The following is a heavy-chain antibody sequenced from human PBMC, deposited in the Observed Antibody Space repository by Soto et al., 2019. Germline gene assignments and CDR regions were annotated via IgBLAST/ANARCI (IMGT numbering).Heavy chain of an antibody. CDR3: ARLSSSGWPIDS. CDR1: GGSISSGGYY. J-gene: IGHJ4*02. D-gene: IGHD6-19*01. V-gene: IGHV4-31*03. CDR2: TYYSENT. Sequence: KTSETLSLTCTVPGGSISSGGYYWNWIRQHPGKGLEWIGYTYYSENTYYNPSLNSRITISADTSKNQFSLKLSSVTAADTAVYYCARLSSSGWPIDSWGQGTLVTVSS.